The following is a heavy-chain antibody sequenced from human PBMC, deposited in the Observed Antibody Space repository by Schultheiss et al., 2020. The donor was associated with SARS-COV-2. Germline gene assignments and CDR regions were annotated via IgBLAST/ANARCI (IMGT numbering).Heavy chain of an antibody. CDR3: TDMGYTVV. CDR1: GFTFSDYY. D-gene: IGHD2-15*01. CDR2: IRNKANGGTT. V-gene: IGHV3-15*01. J-gene: IGHJ4*02. Sequence: GGSLRLSCAASGFTFSDYYMSWIRQAPGKGLEWVGLIRNKANGGTTDYAAPVKGRFTISRDDSKNTLYLQMNSLKTEDTAVYYCTDMGYTVVWGQGTLVTVSS.